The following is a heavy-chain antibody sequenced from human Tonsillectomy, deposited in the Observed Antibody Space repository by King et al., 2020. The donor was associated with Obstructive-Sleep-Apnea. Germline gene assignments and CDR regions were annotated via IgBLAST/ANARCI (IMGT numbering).Heavy chain of an antibody. V-gene: IGHV4-31*03. CDR1: GGSISSGGYY. Sequence: PLQESGPGLVKPSQTLSLTCTVSGGSISSGGYYWSWIRQHPGKGLEWIGYIYYSGSTYYNPSLKSRATISVDTSENQFSLKLSSVTAADTAVYYCARGHGFSSWYDWYFDLWGRGTLVTVSS. CDR3: ARGHGFSSWYDWYFDL. CDR2: IYYSGST. J-gene: IGHJ2*01. D-gene: IGHD6-13*01.